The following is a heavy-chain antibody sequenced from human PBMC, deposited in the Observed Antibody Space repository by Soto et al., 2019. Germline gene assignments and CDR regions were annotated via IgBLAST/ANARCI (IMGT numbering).Heavy chain of an antibody. Sequence: SETLSLTCTVSGGSISSYYWSWIRQPPGKGLEWIGYIYYSGTTNYIPSLKSRVTISVDRSKNQFSLNLNSVTAADTAVYYCARHRSIDYGVFFDYWGQATLVTVSS. D-gene: IGHD4-17*01. CDR1: GGSISSYY. CDR2: IYYSGTT. V-gene: IGHV4-59*01. J-gene: IGHJ4*02. CDR3: ARHRSIDYGVFFDY.